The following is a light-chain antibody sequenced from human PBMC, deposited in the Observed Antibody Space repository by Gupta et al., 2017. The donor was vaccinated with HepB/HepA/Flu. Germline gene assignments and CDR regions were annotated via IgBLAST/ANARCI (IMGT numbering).Light chain of an antibody. V-gene: IGKV3-11*01. Sequence: EIVLTQSPATLSLSPGERATLSCRASQSVSSYLAWYRQKPGQPPRLLIYDASNRATGIPARFSGSGSGTDFTLTISGLEPEDFAVYYCQQRSNWLTFGGGTKVEIK. CDR2: DAS. CDR3: QQRSNWLT. CDR1: QSVSSY. J-gene: IGKJ4*01.